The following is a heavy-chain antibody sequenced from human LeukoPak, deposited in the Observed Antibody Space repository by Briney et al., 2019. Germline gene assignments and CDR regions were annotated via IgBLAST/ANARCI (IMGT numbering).Heavy chain of an antibody. V-gene: IGHV3-66*01. CDR2: IYSGGST. Sequence: GGSLRLSCAASGFTFSSYSMSWVRQAPGKGLEWVSVIYSGGSTYYADSVKGRFTISRDNSKNTLYLQMNSLRAEDTSVYYCARDGSVAGFNWFDPWGQGTLVTVSS. CDR3: ARDGSVAGFNWFDP. J-gene: IGHJ5*02. D-gene: IGHD6-19*01. CDR1: GFTFSSYS.